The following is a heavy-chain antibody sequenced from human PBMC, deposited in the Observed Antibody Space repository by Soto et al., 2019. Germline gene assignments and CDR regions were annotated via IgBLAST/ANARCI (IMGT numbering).Heavy chain of an antibody. D-gene: IGHD2-15*01. CDR3: AKDVGYPIGPYYFDY. CDR1: GFTFSNYA. Sequence: GGSLRLSCEASGFTFSNYAMSWFRQAPGKGLEWVSSISDSGTTDYADSVKGRFTISRDNSKDAVYLQMNILRAEDTAVFYCAKDVGYPIGPYYFDYWGQGTLVTVPS. CDR2: ISDSGTT. J-gene: IGHJ4*02. V-gene: IGHV3-23*01.